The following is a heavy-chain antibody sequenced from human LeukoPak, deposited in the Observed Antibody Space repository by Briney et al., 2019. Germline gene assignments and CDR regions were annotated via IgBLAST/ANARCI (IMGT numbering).Heavy chain of an antibody. CDR2: ISWNSGSI. Sequence: GRSLRLSCAASGFTFDDYAMHWVRQAPGKGLEWVSGISWNSGSIGYADSVKGRFTISRDNAKNSLYLQMNSLRAEDTALYYCAKDTGYRMRSSGYLSEAFDYWGQGTLVTVSS. CDR1: GFTFDDYA. J-gene: IGHJ4*02. CDR3: AKDTGYRMRSSGYLSEAFDY. V-gene: IGHV3-9*01. D-gene: IGHD3-22*01.